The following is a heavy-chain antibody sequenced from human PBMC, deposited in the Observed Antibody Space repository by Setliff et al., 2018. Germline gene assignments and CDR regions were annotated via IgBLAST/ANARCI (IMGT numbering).Heavy chain of an antibody. CDR1: GFTFSTYR. CDR2: IWHDGGNK. Sequence: GSLRLSCATSGFTFSTYRMHWVRQAPGKGLEWVAVIWHDGGNKYHADSVKGRFTISRDNSKNTLYLQMNSLRPEDTAVYYCARTCSGSGCYAGLESWGQGTPVTVSS. CDR3: ARTCSGSGCYAGLES. V-gene: IGHV3-33*08. J-gene: IGHJ4*02. D-gene: IGHD2-15*01.